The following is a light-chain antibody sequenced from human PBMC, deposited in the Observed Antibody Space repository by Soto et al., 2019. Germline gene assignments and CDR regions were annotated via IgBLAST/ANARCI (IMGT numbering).Light chain of an antibody. CDR2: GAS. V-gene: IGKV3-15*01. CDR3: QQYNNWPPWT. J-gene: IGKJ1*01. CDR1: QSVSSN. Sequence: EIVITQSPATLSVSPGERATLSCRASQSVSSNLAWYQQKPGQAPRLLIYGASTRATGIPARFSGSGSGTEFTLTISSLQSEDFAVYYCQQYNNWPPWTFCQGTKVEIK.